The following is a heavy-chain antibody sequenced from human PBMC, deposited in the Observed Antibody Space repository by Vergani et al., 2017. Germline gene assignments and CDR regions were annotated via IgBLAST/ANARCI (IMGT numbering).Heavy chain of an antibody. CDR2: IYYSGNT. J-gene: IGHJ6*03. Sequence: QVQLQESGPGLVKPSETLSLTCSVSGGSISSYYWSWIRQPPGKGLEWIGYIYYSGNTNYNPSLKSRVTISVDMAKNQFSLKLSSVTAADTAVYYCARCVLGYCSSTSCYANYYYYMDVWGKGTTVTVSS. CDR3: ARCVLGYCSSTSCYANYYYYMDV. V-gene: IGHV4-59*01. D-gene: IGHD2-2*01. CDR1: GGSISSYY.